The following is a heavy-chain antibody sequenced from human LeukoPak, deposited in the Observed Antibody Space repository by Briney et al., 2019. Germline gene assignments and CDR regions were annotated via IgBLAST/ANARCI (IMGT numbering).Heavy chain of an antibody. CDR1: GGTFSSYA. Sequence: ASVKVSCKASGGTFSSYAISWVRQAPGQGLEWMGGIIPIFGTANYAQKFQGRVTITADESTSTAYMELSSLRSEDTAVYYCARLYCGGDCYSGGGYFDYWGQGTLVTVSS. D-gene: IGHD2-21*01. CDR2: IIPIFGTA. V-gene: IGHV1-69*13. J-gene: IGHJ4*02. CDR3: ARLYCGGDCYSGGGYFDY.